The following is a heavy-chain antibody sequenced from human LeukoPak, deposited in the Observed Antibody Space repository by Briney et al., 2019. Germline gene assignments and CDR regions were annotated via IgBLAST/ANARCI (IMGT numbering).Heavy chain of an antibody. CDR2: INTDGSST. Sequence: PGGSLRLSCAASGFTFSSYWMHWVRQAPGKGLVWVSRINTDGSSTSYADSVKGRFTISRDNAKNTPYLQMNSLRAEDTDVYYCARRSGDWRDAFDIWGQGTMVTVSS. J-gene: IGHJ3*02. V-gene: IGHV3-74*01. CDR1: GFTFSSYW. D-gene: IGHD2-21*01. CDR3: ARRSGDWRDAFDI.